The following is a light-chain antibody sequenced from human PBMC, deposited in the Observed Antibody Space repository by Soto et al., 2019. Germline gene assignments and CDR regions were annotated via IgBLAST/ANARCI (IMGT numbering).Light chain of an antibody. CDR3: QQYGETPWT. CDR2: GAS. V-gene: IGKV3-20*01. J-gene: IGKJ1*01. CDR1: QSVGSSY. Sequence: EIVLTQSPGTLSLSPGERATLSCRASQSVGSSYLAWYQQKPGQAPRLLIYGASSRVTAIPDRFSGSGSGTDFTLTISRLEPEDFAVYYCQQYGETPWTFGQGTKVDIK.